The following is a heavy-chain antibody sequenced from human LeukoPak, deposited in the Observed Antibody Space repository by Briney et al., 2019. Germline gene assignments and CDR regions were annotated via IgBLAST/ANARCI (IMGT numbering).Heavy chain of an antibody. Sequence: SQTLSLTCTVSGGSISSGDYYWSWIRQPPGKGLEWIGYIYYSGSTYYNPSLKSRVTISVDTSKNQFSLKLSSVTAADTAVYYCARAPPGDYYYNYFDYWGQGTLVTVSS. D-gene: IGHD3-22*01. CDR1: GGSISSGDYY. CDR3: ARAPPGDYYYNYFDY. J-gene: IGHJ4*02. CDR2: IYYSGST. V-gene: IGHV4-30-4*01.